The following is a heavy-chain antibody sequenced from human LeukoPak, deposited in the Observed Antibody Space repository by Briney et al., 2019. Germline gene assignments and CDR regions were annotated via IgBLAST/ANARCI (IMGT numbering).Heavy chain of an antibody. V-gene: IGHV4-59*01. CDR3: ARDFPYYYNYGMDV. CDR1: GGSFSGYY. Sequence: SETLSLTCAVYGGSFSGYYWSWIRQPPGKGLEWIGYIYYSGSTNYNPSLKSRVTISVDTSKNQFSLKLSSVTAADTAVYYCARDFPYYYNYGMDVWGQGTTVTVSS. J-gene: IGHJ6*02. CDR2: IYYSGST.